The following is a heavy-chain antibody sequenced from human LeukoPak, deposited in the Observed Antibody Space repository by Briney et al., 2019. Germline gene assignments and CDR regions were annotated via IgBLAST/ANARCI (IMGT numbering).Heavy chain of an antibody. D-gene: IGHD2-15*01. Sequence: GGSLRLSCAASGFTFSSYEMNWVRQVPGKGLEWLSYVSGSGTTMYYADSVKGRFAISRDNTKNSLYLQMNSLRAEDTAFYYCARGTMVAAGIDYWGQGTLVTVSS. J-gene: IGHJ4*02. CDR1: GFTFSSYE. CDR2: VSGSGTTM. CDR3: ARGTMVAAGIDY. V-gene: IGHV3-48*03.